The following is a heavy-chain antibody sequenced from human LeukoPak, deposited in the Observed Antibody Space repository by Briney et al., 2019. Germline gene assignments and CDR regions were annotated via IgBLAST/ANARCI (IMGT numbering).Heavy chain of an antibody. CDR3: ASSPGIAAAGYYFDY. CDR2: ISSSSSYI. Sequence: GGSLRLSCAASGFTFSSYSMNWVRQAPGKGLEWVSSISSSSSYIYYADSVKGRFTISGDNAKNSLYLQMNSLRAEDTAVYYCASSPGIAAAGYYFDYWGQGTLVTVSS. V-gene: IGHV3-21*01. D-gene: IGHD6-13*01. J-gene: IGHJ4*02. CDR1: GFTFSSYS.